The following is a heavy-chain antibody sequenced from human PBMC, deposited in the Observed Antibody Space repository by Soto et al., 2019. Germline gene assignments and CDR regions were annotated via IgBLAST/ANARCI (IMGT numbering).Heavy chain of an antibody. CDR3: ASSPIYGSGRYGMDV. J-gene: IGHJ6*02. D-gene: IGHD3-10*01. CDR2: IVPILGIA. CDR1: GGTFSSYT. Sequence: QVQLVQSGAEVKKPGSSVKVSCKASGGTFSSYTISWVRQAPGQGLEWMGRIVPILGIANYAQKFQGRVTITAEKSTSTAYMELSSLRSEDTAVYYCASSPIYGSGRYGMDVWGQGTTVTVSS. V-gene: IGHV1-69*02.